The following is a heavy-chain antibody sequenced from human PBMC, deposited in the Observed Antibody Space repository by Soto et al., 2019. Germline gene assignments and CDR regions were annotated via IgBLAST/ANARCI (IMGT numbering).Heavy chain of an antibody. Sequence: GESLKIPCKGSGYSFTSYWISWVRQMPGKGLEWMGRIDPSDSYTNYSPSFQGHVTISADKSISTAYLQWSSLKASDTAMYYCARLIVATTRSYYYYGMDVWGQGTTVTVSS. J-gene: IGHJ6*02. V-gene: IGHV5-10-1*01. D-gene: IGHD5-12*01. CDR3: ARLIVATTRSYYYYGMDV. CDR1: GYSFTSYW. CDR2: IDPSDSYT.